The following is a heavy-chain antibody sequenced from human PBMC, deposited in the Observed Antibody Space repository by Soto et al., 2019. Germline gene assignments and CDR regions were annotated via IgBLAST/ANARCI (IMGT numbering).Heavy chain of an antibody. Sequence: QVQLVQSGAEVKEPGASVKVSCKASGYTFVRYGISWVRQAPGQGLEWMGWISPYNGNTNYAPKFQGRVTMTTDPSTSTVYMELRSLRSDDTAVYYCSRDAQKWLVAAFDIWGQGTMVTVSS. D-gene: IGHD6-19*01. CDR1: GYTFVRYG. CDR3: SRDAQKWLVAAFDI. J-gene: IGHJ3*02. CDR2: ISPYNGNT. V-gene: IGHV1-18*01.